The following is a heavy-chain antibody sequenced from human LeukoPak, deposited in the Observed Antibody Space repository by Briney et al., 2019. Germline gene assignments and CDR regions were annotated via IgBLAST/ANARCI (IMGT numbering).Heavy chain of an antibody. Sequence: GGSLRLCCAASGFTLGSYSMNWVRQAPGKGLEWVSYISSSSSTIYYVDSVKGRFTIPRDNAKNSLYLQMNSLRAEDTAVYYCARYCSSASCYDLGDYWGQGTLVTVSS. CDR2: ISSSSSTI. J-gene: IGHJ4*02. D-gene: IGHD2-2*01. CDR3: ARYCSSASCYDLGDY. V-gene: IGHV3-48*01. CDR1: GFTLGSYS.